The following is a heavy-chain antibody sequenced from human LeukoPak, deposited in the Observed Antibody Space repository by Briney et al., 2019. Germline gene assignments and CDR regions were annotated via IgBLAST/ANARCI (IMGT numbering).Heavy chain of an antibody. Sequence: GESLKISCKGSGYSFTSYWIGWVRQMPGEGLEYMGIVYPGDSDTRYSPSFQGQVTLSADKSVSTAYLQWSSLKASDTAMYYCARSSVATDALDIWGQGTMVTVSS. CDR1: GYSFTSYW. CDR3: ARSSVATDALDI. J-gene: IGHJ3*02. CDR2: VYPGDSDT. D-gene: IGHD2-15*01. V-gene: IGHV5-51*01.